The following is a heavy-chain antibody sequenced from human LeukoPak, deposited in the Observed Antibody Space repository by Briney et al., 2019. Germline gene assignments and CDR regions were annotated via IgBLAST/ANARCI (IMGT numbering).Heavy chain of an antibody. CDR1: GITFSSHA. J-gene: IGHJ6*03. CDR2: ISGSGGHT. D-gene: IGHD5-24*01. Sequence: PGGSLRLSCAASGITFSSHAMSWVRQAPGKGLEWVSLISGSGGHTYYGDSVKGRFTISRDNSTNRLYLQMNSLRPEDTAVYYCAKGVAATMRDGYNYYYYYMEVWGRGTTVTVSS. CDR3: AKGVAATMRDGYNYYYYYMEV. V-gene: IGHV3-23*01.